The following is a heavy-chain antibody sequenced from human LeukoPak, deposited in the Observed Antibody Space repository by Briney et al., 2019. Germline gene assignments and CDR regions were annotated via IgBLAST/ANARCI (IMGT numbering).Heavy chain of an antibody. D-gene: IGHD3-22*01. Sequence: ASVKVSCKASGYTFTSYGISWVRQAPGQGLEWMGWISAYNGDTNYAQKLQGRVTMTTDTSTSTAYMELRSLRSDDTALYYCAREDSSGYFAFDIWGQGTMVTVSS. CDR2: ISAYNGDT. V-gene: IGHV1-18*01. CDR3: AREDSSGYFAFDI. CDR1: GYTFTSYG. J-gene: IGHJ3*02.